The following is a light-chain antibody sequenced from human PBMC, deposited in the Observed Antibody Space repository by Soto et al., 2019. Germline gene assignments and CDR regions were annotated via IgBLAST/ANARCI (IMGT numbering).Light chain of an antibody. J-gene: IGKJ1*01. Sequence: DIQMTQSPSTLSASVGDRFTITFRASQSISSWLAWYQQKPGKAPNLLIYDASNLESGVPLRFSGSGSGTEFTLTISSLQPDDFATYYCQQYNDYSPWTFGQGTKVDI. V-gene: IGKV1-5*01. CDR2: DAS. CDR3: QQYNDYSPWT. CDR1: QSISSW.